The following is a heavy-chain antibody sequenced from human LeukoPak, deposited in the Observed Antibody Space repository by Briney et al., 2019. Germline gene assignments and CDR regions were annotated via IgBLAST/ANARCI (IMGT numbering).Heavy chain of an antibody. CDR3: ARLVPRYGSGSQSDY. V-gene: IGHV4-59*12. Sequence: SETLSLTCTVSGGSICSYYWNWIRQPPGKGLEWIGYIYYSGSTNYNPSLKSRVTISVDTSKNQFSLKLSSVTAADTAVYYCARLVPRYGSGSQSDYWGQGTLVTVSS. CDR2: IYYSGST. CDR1: GGSICSYY. J-gene: IGHJ4*02. D-gene: IGHD3-10*01.